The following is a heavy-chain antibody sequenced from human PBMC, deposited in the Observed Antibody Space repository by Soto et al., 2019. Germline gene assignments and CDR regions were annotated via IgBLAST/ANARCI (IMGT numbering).Heavy chain of an antibody. V-gene: IGHV3-30*03. J-gene: IGHJ4*02. D-gene: IGHD4-4*01. Sequence: GGSLRLSCVVSGFTFSSYGMHWVRQAPGKGLEWVAVISYDGRKKYYADSVKGRFTISRDNSKNTLYLQMNNLRAEDTAVYYSARDGPSINDYSNYGPYFDYWGQGTLVTVSS. CDR1: GFTFSSYG. CDR2: ISYDGRKK. CDR3: ARDGPSINDYSNYGPYFDY.